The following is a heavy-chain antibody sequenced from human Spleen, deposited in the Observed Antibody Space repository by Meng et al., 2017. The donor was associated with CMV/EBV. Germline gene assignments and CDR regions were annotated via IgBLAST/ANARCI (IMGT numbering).Heavy chain of an antibody. Sequence: GESLKISCAASGFTFSSYSMSWIRQAPGKGLQWVSSISGSSTVTYYADSVKGRFTISRDNSKNTLYLQMNSLRAEDTAVYYCEKTGGRTSETYWGQGTLVTVSS. CDR2: ISGSSTVT. V-gene: IGHV3-23*01. J-gene: IGHJ4*02. CDR1: GFTFSSYS. CDR3: EKTGGRTSETY. D-gene: IGHD2-2*01.